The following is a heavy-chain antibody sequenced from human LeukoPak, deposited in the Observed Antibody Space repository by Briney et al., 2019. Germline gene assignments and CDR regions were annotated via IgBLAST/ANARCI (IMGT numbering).Heavy chain of an antibody. V-gene: IGHV1-69*05. CDR3: ASIAARPSYYYYYMDV. J-gene: IGHJ6*03. Sequence: GASVKVSCKASGGTFSSYAISWVRQAPGQGLEWMGGIIPIFGTANYAQKFQGRVTITTDESTSTAYMELSSLRSEDTAVYYCASIAARPSYYYYYMDVWGKGTTVTVSS. CDR1: GGTFSSYA. D-gene: IGHD6-6*01. CDR2: IIPIFGTA.